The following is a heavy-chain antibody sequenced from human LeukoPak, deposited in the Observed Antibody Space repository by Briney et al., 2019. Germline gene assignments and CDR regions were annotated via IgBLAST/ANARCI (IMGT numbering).Heavy chain of an antibody. Sequence: GASVKVSCKTSGGTFSSYVISWVRQAPGQGLEWMGAIIHMFGTAKYAQKFQGRVTITADDSTSAVYMELSSLRSEDTAVYYCARTPLGDGYKGWFDPWGQGTLVTVSS. J-gene: IGHJ5*02. CDR3: ARTPLGDGYKGWFDP. CDR2: IIHMFGTA. D-gene: IGHD5-24*01. CDR1: GGTFSSYV. V-gene: IGHV1-69*13.